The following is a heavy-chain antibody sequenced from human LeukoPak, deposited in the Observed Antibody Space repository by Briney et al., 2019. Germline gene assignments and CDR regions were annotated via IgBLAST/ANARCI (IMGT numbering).Heavy chain of an antibody. Sequence: ASVKVSCKASGYTFTGYYMHWVRQAPGQGLEWMGWINPNSGGTNYAQKFQGRVTMTRDTSISTAYMELSRLRSDDTAVYYCARGALSAYEIVGPLFDYWGQGTLVTVSS. V-gene: IGHV1-2*02. CDR2: INPNSGGT. J-gene: IGHJ4*02. CDR1: GYTFTGYY. D-gene: IGHD2/OR15-2a*01. CDR3: ARGALSAYEIVGPLFDY.